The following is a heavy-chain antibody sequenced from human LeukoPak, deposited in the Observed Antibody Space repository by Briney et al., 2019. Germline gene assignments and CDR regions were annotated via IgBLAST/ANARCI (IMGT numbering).Heavy chain of an antibody. Sequence: GGSLRLSCAASGFTFDDYTMHWVRQAPGKGLEWVSLISWDGGSTYYADSVKGRFTISRDNSKNSLYLQMNSLRTEDTALYYCAKDGVATTPGAQNYYYYYYMDVWGKGTTVTVSS. CDR1: GFTFDDYT. V-gene: IGHV3-43*01. J-gene: IGHJ6*03. CDR2: ISWDGGST. D-gene: IGHD5-12*01. CDR3: AKDGVATTPGAQNYYYYYYMDV.